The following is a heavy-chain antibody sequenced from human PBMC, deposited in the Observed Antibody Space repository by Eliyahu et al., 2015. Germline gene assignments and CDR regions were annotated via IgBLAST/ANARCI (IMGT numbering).Heavy chain of an antibody. CDR1: XFTFSDYY. D-gene: IGHD2-8*01. V-gene: IGHV3-11*06. Sequence: QVQLVESGGGLVKPGGSLRLSCAASXFTFSDYYXXWIPQAPGKGLEWVSYISSSSSYTNYADSVKGRFTISRDNAKNSLYLQMNSLRAEDTAVYYCAREQCPVHTNGVCIDEKTNWFDPWGQGTLVTVSS. CDR3: AREQCPVHTNGVCIDEKTNWFDP. CDR2: ISSSSSYT. J-gene: IGHJ5*02.